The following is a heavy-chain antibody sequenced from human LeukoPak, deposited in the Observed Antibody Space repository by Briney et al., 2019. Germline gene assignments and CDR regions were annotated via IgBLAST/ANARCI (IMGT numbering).Heavy chain of an antibody. V-gene: IGHV3-9*01. Sequence: PGGSLRLSCAASGFTFDDYAMHWVRQAPGKGLEWVSGISWNSGSIDYADSVKGRFTISRDNAKNSLYLQMNSLRAEDTAVYYCAKDDSYGGNSIFDYWGQGTLVTVSS. J-gene: IGHJ4*02. D-gene: IGHD4-23*01. CDR3: AKDDSYGGNSIFDY. CDR2: ISWNSGSI. CDR1: GFTFDDYA.